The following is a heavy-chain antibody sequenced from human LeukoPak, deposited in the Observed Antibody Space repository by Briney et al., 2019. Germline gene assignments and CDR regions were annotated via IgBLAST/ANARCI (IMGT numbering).Heavy chain of an antibody. CDR2: IYYSGST. V-gene: IGHV4-59*01. D-gene: IGHD1-26*01. CDR1: GGSICSYY. J-gene: IGHJ4*02. CDR3: ARVGLRATRFSFDY. Sequence: PSETLSLTCTVSGGSICSYYWSWIRQPPGKGLEWIGYIYYSGSTNYNPSFKSRVTISVDTSKNQFSLKLSSVTAADTAVYYCARVGLRATRFSFDYWGQGTLVTVSS.